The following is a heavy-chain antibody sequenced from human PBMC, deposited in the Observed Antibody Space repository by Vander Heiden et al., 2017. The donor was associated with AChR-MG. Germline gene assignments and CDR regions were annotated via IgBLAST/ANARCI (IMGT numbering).Heavy chain of an antibody. CDR2: ISSSSSYI. CDR3: ATPVVPAAIRWVEDDY. V-gene: IGHV3-21*01. Sequence: EVQLVESGGGLVKPGGSLRLSCAASGSTFSSYSRNWVRQAPGKGLEWVSSISSSSSYIDYADSVKGRFTISRDNAKNSLYLQMNSLRAEDTAVYYCATPVVPAAIRWVEDDYWGQGTLVTVSS. D-gene: IGHD2-2*02. CDR1: GSTFSSYS. J-gene: IGHJ4*02.